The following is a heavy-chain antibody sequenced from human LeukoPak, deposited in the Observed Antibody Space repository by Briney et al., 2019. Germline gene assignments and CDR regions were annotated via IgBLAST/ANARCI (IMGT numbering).Heavy chain of an antibody. CDR3: ARATTMKYYDILTGYYSYYYYYYMDV. D-gene: IGHD3-9*01. CDR1: GYTFTSYD. J-gene: IGHJ6*03. CDR2: MNPNSGNT. Sequence: ASVKVSCKASGYTFTSYDINWVRQATGQGLEWMGWMNPNSGNTGYAQKFQGRVTTTRNTSISTAYMELSSLRSEDTAVYYCARATTMKYYDILTGYYSYYYYYYMDVWGKGTTVTVSS. V-gene: IGHV1-8*01.